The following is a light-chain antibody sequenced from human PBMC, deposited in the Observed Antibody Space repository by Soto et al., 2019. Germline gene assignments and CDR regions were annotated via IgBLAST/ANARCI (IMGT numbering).Light chain of an antibody. CDR1: QSVSSS. CDR2: GAS. V-gene: IGKV3-15*01. CDR3: QQYDTWPPENT. J-gene: IGKJ2*01. Sequence: EIVMTQSPATLCVSPGDTATLYCRASQSVSSSLAWFQQKPGQAPRLLVYGASTRATDIPARFSGSGSGTGITLTISSLQSEDFAVYYCQQYDTWPPENTFVQGTKLEIK.